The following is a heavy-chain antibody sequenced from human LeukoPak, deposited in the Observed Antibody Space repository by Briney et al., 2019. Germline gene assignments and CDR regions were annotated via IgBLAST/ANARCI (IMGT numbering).Heavy chain of an antibody. CDR3: ASRVYTSIAARNAFDI. Sequence: ASVTVSCKASGYTFTSYYMHWVRQAPGQGLEWMGIINPSGGSTSYAQKFQGRVTMTRDTPTSTVYMELSSLRSEDTAVYYCASRVYTSIAARNAFDIWGQGTMVTVSS. V-gene: IGHV1-46*01. D-gene: IGHD6-6*01. CDR1: GYTFTSYY. J-gene: IGHJ3*02. CDR2: INPSGGST.